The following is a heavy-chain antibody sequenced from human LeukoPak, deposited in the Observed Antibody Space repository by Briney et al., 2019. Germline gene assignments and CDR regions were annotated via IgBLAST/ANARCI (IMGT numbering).Heavy chain of an antibody. V-gene: IGHV4-59*01. CDR3: ARIIRGSFSSLGYMDV. CDR1: GGSISQYY. CDR2: IYSSGST. D-gene: IGHD3-10*01. Sequence: SETLSLTCSVSGGSISQYYWGWIRQPPGKRLELKGQIYSSGSTDYNPSLKSRVSISMDSSENQFSLKLSSPTAADTAVYYCARIIRGSFSSLGYMDVWGKGTTVTVSS. J-gene: IGHJ6*03.